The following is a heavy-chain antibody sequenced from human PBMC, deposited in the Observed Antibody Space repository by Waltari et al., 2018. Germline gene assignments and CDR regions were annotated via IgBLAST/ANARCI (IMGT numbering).Heavy chain of an antibody. Sequence: ELQLVESGGDSVQIGGSLLLSGAASAFTFRSTWMSLFYPAHGKGLECVANIKQDGSEKYYADSVKGRFTIARDNSKNTLYLQMNSLRAEDTAVYYCAKGEYDFWSANFPPFDYWGQGTLVTVSS. V-gene: IGHV3-7*03. J-gene: IGHJ4*02. CDR3: AKGEYDFWSANFPPFDY. CDR2: IKQDGSEK. D-gene: IGHD3-3*01. CDR1: AFTFRSTW.